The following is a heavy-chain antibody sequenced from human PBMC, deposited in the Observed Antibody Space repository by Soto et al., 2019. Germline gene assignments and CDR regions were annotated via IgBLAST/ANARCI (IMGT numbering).Heavy chain of an antibody. V-gene: IGHV3-23*01. Sequence: PGGSLRLSCAASGFTFSSYAMSWVRQAPGKGLEWVSAISGSGGSTYYADSVKGRFTISRDNSKNTLYLQMNSLRAEDTAVYYCAKTLPPARIAAAGADLYYYYGMDVWGQGTTVTVSS. CDR1: GFTFSSYA. CDR3: AKTLPPARIAAAGADLYYYYGMDV. J-gene: IGHJ6*02. D-gene: IGHD6-13*01. CDR2: ISGSGGST.